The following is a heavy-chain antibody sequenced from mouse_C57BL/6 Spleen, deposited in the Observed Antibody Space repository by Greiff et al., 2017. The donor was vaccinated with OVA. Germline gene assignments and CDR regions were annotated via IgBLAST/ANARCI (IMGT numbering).Heavy chain of an antibody. J-gene: IGHJ1*03. CDR1: GFTFNTYA. V-gene: IGHV10-3*01. D-gene: IGHD3-3*01. CDR2: IRSKSSNYAT. CDR3: VRERGADWYFDV. Sequence: EVQLVESGGGLVRPKGSLKLSCAASGFTFNTYAMHWVRQAPGKGLEWVARIRSKSSNYATYYADSVKDRFTISRADSQSMLYLQMNNLKTEDTAMYYCVRERGADWYFDVWGTGTTVTVSS.